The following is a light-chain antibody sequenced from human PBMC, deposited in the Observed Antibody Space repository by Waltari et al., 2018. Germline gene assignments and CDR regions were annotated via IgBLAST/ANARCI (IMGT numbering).Light chain of an antibody. Sequence: DIQMTQSPSSLSASVGDRVTITCRASQSINTYLNWYQQKLGKAPKRLIYAASNLQTGLPSRFSGSGSETDFTLTISSLQPEDFATYYCQQTYSSPSSFGQGTKLEIK. CDR2: AAS. CDR3: QQTYSSPSS. V-gene: IGKV1-39*01. CDR1: QSINTY. J-gene: IGKJ2*03.